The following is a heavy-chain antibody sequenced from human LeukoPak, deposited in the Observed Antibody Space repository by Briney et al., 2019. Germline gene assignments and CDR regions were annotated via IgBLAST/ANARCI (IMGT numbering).Heavy chain of an antibody. CDR1: GYTFTSYY. CDR3: ATASRGSSGWYGFDY. V-gene: IGHV1-46*01. CDR2: INPSGGST. J-gene: IGHJ4*02. Sequence: ASVKVSCKASGYTFTSYYMHWVRQAPGQGLEWMGIINPSGGSTSYAQKFQGRVTMTEDTSTDTAYMELSSLRSEDTAVYYCATASRGSSGWYGFDYWGQGTLVTVSS. D-gene: IGHD6-19*01.